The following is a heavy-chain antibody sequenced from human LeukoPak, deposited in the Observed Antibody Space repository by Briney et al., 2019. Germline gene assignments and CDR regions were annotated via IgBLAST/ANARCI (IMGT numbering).Heavy chain of an antibody. Sequence: SETLSLTCTVSGGSISTYYWSWIRQPPGKGLEYIAYIYYTGSTDYNPSLKSRVSISVDTSKNQFSLELNSVTAADTAVYYCARGRYSGGRYDYWGQGTLVSVSS. J-gene: IGHJ4*02. CDR3: ARGRYSGGRYDY. V-gene: IGHV4-59*01. D-gene: IGHD6-19*01. CDR1: GGSISTYY. CDR2: IYYTGST.